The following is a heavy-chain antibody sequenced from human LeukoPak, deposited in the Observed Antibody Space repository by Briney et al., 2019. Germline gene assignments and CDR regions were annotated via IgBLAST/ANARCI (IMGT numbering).Heavy chain of an antibody. CDR3: AKDEVTSGGGLAS. Sequence: GGSLRLSCAASGFTVSGTHMSWVRQAPGKGLEWVSAMYTGGTTYYEDSVKGRFTISRDNSKNTLYLHMNSLRAADTAVYYCAKDEVTSGGGLASWGQGTLVTVSS. CDR1: GFTVSGTH. V-gene: IGHV3-53*01. CDR2: MYTGGTT. D-gene: IGHD2-21*02. J-gene: IGHJ4*02.